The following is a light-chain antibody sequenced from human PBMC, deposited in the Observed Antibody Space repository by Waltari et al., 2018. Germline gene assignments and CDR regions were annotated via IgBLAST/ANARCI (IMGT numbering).Light chain of an antibody. Sequence: DVQMTQSPSTLSPSVGDRVTITCRARQNIRDWLAWYQQRPGKAPRLLIYGASTLQTGVPARFSGSGSGTEFTLTINSLQPDDFATYYCQQYNGYFTWTFGQGTKVEIK. J-gene: IGKJ1*01. CDR3: QQYNGYFTWT. CDR2: GAS. CDR1: QNIRDW. V-gene: IGKV1-5*01.